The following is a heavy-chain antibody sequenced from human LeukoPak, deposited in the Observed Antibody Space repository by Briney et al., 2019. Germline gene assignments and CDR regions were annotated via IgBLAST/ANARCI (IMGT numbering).Heavy chain of an antibody. CDR2: IYSGGST. J-gene: IGHJ4*02. CDR3: ARHSSQHGVFDY. Sequence: GALRLSCAASGFTVSSNYMSWVRQAPGKGLEWVSVIYSGGSTYYADSVKGRFTISRDNSKHTLYLQMNSLRAEDTAVYYCARHSSQHGVFDYWGQGTLVTVSS. V-gene: IGHV3-53*01. CDR1: GFTVSSNY. D-gene: IGHD6-19*01.